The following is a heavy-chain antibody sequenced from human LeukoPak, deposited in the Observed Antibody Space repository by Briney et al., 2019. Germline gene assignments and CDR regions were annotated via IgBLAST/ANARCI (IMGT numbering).Heavy chain of an antibody. CDR1: GGSISSYY. D-gene: IGHD1-26*01. CDR3: ASYSGSYGDFDY. J-gene: IGHJ4*02. V-gene: IGHV4-59*08. CDR2: IYYSGST. Sequence: SETLSLTCTVSGGSISSYYWSWIRQPPGKGLEWIGYIYYSGSTNYNPSLKSRVTISVDTSKNQFSLKLSSVTAADTAVYYCASYSGSYGDFDYWGQGTLVAVSS.